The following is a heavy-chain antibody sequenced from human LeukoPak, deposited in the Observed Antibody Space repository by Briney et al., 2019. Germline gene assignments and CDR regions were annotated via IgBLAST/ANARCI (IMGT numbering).Heavy chain of an antibody. CDR1: GFTFSSYW. D-gene: IGHD2-15*01. Sequence: PGGPLRLSCAASGFTFSSYWMSWVRQAPGKGLEWVANINQDGSEKYYVDSVKGRFTISRDNAKNSLYLQMNSLRAEDTAVYYCAREGCSGGSCYHNWFDPWGQGTLVTVSS. CDR3: AREGCSGGSCYHNWFDP. J-gene: IGHJ5*02. V-gene: IGHV3-7*01. CDR2: INQDGSEK.